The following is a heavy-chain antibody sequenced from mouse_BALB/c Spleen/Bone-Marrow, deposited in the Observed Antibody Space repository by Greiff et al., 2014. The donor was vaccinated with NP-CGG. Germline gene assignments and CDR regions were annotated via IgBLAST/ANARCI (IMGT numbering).Heavy chain of an antibody. CDR3: AREGDYYGSSDY. J-gene: IGHJ2*01. V-gene: IGHV2-9*02. CDR1: GFSLTSYG. CDR2: IWAGGST. D-gene: IGHD1-1*01. Sequence: VKLMESGPGLVAPSQSLSTTCTVSGFSLTSYGVHWVRQPPGKGLEWLGVIWAGGSTNYNSALMSRLSISKDNSKSQVFLKMNSLQTDDTAMYYCAREGDYYGSSDYWGQGTTLTVSS.